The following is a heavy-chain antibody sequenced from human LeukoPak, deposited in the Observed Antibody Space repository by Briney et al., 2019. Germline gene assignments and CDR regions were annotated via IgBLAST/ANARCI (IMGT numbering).Heavy chain of an antibody. CDR1: GFTFSSYA. V-gene: IGHV3-30-3*01. J-gene: IGHJ4*02. CDR3: ARIGQWLVGGGY. D-gene: IGHD6-19*01. CDR2: ISYDGSNK. Sequence: GRSLRLSCAASGFTFSSYAMHWVRQAPGKGLEWVAVISYDGSNKYYADSVKGRFTISRDNSKNTLYLQMNSLRAEDTAVYYCARIGQWLVGGGYWGQGTLVTVSS.